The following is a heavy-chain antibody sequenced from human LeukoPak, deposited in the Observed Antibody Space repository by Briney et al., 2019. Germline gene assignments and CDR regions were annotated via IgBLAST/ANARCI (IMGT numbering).Heavy chain of an antibody. CDR3: ARDLGVAAFDI. CDR2: IYYSGNT. V-gene: IGHV4-59*01. J-gene: IGHJ3*02. Sequence: PSETLSLTCTVSGGSISSYYWSWIRQPPGKGLEWIGYIYYSGNTNYNPSLKSRVTISVDTSKNQFSLKLSSVTAADAAVYYCARDLGVAAFDIWGQGTMVTVSS. D-gene: IGHD3-16*01. CDR1: GGSISSYY.